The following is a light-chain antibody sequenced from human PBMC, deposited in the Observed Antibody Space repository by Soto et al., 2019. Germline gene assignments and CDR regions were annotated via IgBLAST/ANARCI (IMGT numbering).Light chain of an antibody. V-gene: IGKV3-20*01. CDR2: GAS. J-gene: IGKJ1*01. Sequence: EIVMTQSPATLSVSPGERATLSCRASQSIPNSYLSWYQHKPGQAPRLLIHGASSRATGTPDRFSGSGSGTDFTLIIDRLEPEDFALYYCLQYGSTPGTFGQGTKVDLK. CDR1: QSIPNSY. CDR3: LQYGSTPGT.